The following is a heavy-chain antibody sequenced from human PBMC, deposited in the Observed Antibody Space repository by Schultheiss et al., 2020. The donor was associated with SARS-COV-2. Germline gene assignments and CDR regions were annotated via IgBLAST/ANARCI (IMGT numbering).Heavy chain of an antibody. Sequence: GESLKISCAASGFTFSSYEMNWVRQAPGKGLEWVSYISSSGSTIYYADSVKGRFTISRDNAKNSLYLQMNSLRAEDTAVYYCARDQVPVVAATPGYWGQGTPVTVSS. CDR2: ISSSGSTI. J-gene: IGHJ4*02. D-gene: IGHD2-15*01. V-gene: IGHV3-48*03. CDR3: ARDQVPVVAATPGY. CDR1: GFTFSSYE.